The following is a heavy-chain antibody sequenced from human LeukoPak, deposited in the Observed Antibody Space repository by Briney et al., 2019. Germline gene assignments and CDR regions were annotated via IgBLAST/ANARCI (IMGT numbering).Heavy chain of an antibody. CDR1: GYTFTSYG. Sequence: ASVKVSCKASGYTFTSYGISWERQAPGQGLEWMGWISAYNGNTKYAQKFQARVTLTTDTSTSTAYMELWSLRSDDTALYYCARGGWYYYDSSGYYLIDNWGQGTLVTVSS. J-gene: IGHJ4*02. D-gene: IGHD3-22*01. CDR2: ISAYNGNT. CDR3: ARGGWYYYDSSGYYLIDN. V-gene: IGHV1-18*01.